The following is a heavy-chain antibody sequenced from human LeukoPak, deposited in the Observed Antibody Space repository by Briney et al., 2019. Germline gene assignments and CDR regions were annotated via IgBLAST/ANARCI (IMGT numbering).Heavy chain of an antibody. CDR2: IKPDNGVT. CDR3: ARDHDYGADY. Sequence: ASLKVSCKTSGYSFTGHFLHWLRRAPGQGLEWMGWIKPDNGVTFYAQKFQGRFTMSRDMSMSTVYMDLSSLTSDDTATYYCARDHDYGADYWGQGTLVIVS. V-gene: IGHV1-2*02. D-gene: IGHD4/OR15-4a*01. J-gene: IGHJ4*02. CDR1: GYSFTGHF.